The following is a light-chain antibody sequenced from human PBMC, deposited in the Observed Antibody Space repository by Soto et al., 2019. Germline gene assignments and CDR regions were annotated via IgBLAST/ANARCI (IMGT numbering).Light chain of an antibody. J-gene: IGLJ1*01. CDR3: AAWDDSLSGYV. V-gene: IGLV1-47*02. CDR1: SSNIGSNY. CDR2: SNN. Sequence: QSVLTQSPPASGTPGQRVTISCSGSSSNIGSNYVHWYQLLPGTAPKLLIHSNNQRPSGVPARFSGSKSGTSASLAISGLRSEDEADYYCAAWDDSLSGYVFGIGTKLTVL.